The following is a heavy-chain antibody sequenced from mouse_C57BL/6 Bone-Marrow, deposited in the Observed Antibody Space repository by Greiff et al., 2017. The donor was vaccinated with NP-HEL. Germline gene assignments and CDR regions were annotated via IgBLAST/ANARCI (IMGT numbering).Heavy chain of an antibody. CDR3: ARDSLPYYAMDY. Sequence: EVKLQESGPELVKPGASVKISCKASGYSFTGYYMNWVKQSPEKSLEWIGEINPSTGGTTYNQKFKAKATLTVDKSSSTAYMQLKSLTSEDSAVYYCARDSLPYYAMDYWGQGTSVTVSS. D-gene: IGHD6-2*01. V-gene: IGHV1-42*01. J-gene: IGHJ4*01. CDR1: GYSFTGYY. CDR2: INPSTGGT.